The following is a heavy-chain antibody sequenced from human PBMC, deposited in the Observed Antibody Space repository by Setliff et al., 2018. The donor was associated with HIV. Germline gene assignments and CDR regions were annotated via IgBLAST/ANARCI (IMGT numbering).Heavy chain of an antibody. V-gene: IGHV4-34*01. CDR2: INHSGST. J-gene: IGHJ3*02. Sequence: SETLSLTCAVYGGSFSGYYWSWIRQPPGKGLEWIGEINHSGSTNYNPSLKSRVTISVDTSKNQFSLKLSSVTAADTAVYYCASAWTDFGDKNDVFDIWGQGTMVTVSS. CDR1: GGSFSGYY. CDR3: ASAWTDFGDKNDVFDI. D-gene: IGHD4-17*01.